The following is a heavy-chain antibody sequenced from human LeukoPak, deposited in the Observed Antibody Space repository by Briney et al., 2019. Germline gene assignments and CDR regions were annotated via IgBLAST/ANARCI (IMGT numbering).Heavy chain of an antibody. CDR1: GGSISSSSHY. CDR3: ARHDCTTTSCLYFYCMDV. CDR2: LYYSGST. Sequence: SETLSLTCTVSGGSISSSSHYWGWIRQPPGKGPEWIGSLYYSGSTFYNPSLKSRVTISVDTSKNQFSLKLSSVTATDTAVYYCARHDCTTTSCLYFYCMDVWGQGTTVTVSS. V-gene: IGHV4-39*01. D-gene: IGHD2-2*01. J-gene: IGHJ6*02.